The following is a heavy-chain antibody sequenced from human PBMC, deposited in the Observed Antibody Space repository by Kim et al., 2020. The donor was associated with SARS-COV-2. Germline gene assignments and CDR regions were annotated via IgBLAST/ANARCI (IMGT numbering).Heavy chain of an antibody. D-gene: IGHD3-22*01. CDR3: ARHPAYYYDSSGFGNAFVI. J-gene: IGHJ3*02. CDR2: IYYSEST. Sequence: SETLSLTCTVSGGSISSYYWNWIRQPPGKGLEWIGHIYYSESTNYNPSLRSRVTISVDTSKNQFSLKLSSVTAADTAVYYCARHPAYYYDSSGFGNAFVIWGQGTMVTVSS. V-gene: IGHV4-59*08. CDR1: GGSISSYY.